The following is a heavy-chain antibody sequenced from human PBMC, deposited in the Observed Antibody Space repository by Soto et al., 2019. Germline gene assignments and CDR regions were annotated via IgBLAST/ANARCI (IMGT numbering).Heavy chain of an antibody. D-gene: IGHD3-9*01. CDR1: GFTFIGYW. V-gene: IGHV3-74*01. CDR2: INNDGSNI. Sequence: PGGSLRLSCAASGFTFIGYWMHWVRQGPGKGLVWVSRINNDGSNITYADSVKGRFTISRDNAKNSLYLQMNSLRVEDTAVYYCARVYDILTSAWLDPWGQGTLVTVSS. CDR3: ARVYDILTSAWLDP. J-gene: IGHJ5*02.